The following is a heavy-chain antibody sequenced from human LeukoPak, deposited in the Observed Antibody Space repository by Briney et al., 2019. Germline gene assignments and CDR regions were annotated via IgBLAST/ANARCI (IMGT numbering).Heavy chain of an antibody. V-gene: IGHV3-74*03. Sequence: GGSLRLSCAASGFTFSNYYVHWVRQPPGKGLVWVSRINSDGRDTTYVDSVKGRFTISRDNAKNAVYLQMNSLRAEDTAVYYCATFGYNWNLGYWGQGTLVTVSS. J-gene: IGHJ4*02. CDR3: ATFGYNWNLGY. CDR1: GFTFSNYY. CDR2: INSDGRDT. D-gene: IGHD1-20*01.